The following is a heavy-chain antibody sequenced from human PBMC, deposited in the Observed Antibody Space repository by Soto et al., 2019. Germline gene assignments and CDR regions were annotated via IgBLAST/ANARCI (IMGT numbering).Heavy chain of an antibody. CDR3: ARAVARWFGGPYYFDS. CDR2: IWYDGSKK. D-gene: IGHD3-10*01. V-gene: IGHV3-33*01. Sequence: QVQLVESGGGVVQPGRSLRLSYSASEFTSNNYDMHWVRQAPGKGLEWVALIWYDGSKKYYVDSVKGRFTISRDNSKNTLYLQMNSLRAEDTAVYYCARAVARWFGGPYYFDSWGQGTLVTVSS. CDR1: EFTSNNYD. J-gene: IGHJ4*02.